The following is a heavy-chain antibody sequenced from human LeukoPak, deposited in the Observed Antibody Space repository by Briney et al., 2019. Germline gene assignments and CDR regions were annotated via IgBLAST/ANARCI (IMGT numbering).Heavy chain of an antibody. J-gene: IGHJ3*02. Sequence: SQTLYLTCTVSGGSISSGDYYWSRIRQPPGKGLEGIGYIYYSGSTNYDPSLKSRVTISVDTSKNQFSLKLSSVTAADTAVYYCARASLRYDYVWGSGGAFDIWGQGTMVTVSS. CDR1: GGSISSGDYY. D-gene: IGHD3-16*01. CDR3: ARASLRYDYVWGSGGAFDI. CDR2: IYYSGST. V-gene: IGHV4-61*08.